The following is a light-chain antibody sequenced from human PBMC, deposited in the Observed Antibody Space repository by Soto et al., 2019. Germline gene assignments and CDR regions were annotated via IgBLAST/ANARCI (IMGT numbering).Light chain of an antibody. CDR2: KAS. CDR3: HQYDSYPDT. V-gene: IGKV1-5*03. CDR1: QSISHW. Sequence: DILMTQSPSTLSASVGDRVTITCRASQSISHWLAWYQQKPGKEPKLLLFKASTLQSGVPSRFSGSGSGTKFTLTISSLQLYDFATFYFHQYDSYPDTFGQGTKLEIK. J-gene: IGKJ2*01.